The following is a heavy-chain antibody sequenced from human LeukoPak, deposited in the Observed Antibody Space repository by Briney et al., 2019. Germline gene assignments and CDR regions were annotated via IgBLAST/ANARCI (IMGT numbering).Heavy chain of an antibody. V-gene: IGHV3-23*01. CDR3: AKDPKRWFGESYFDY. CDR2: ISGSGGST. CDR1: GFTFSSYA. D-gene: IGHD3-10*01. Sequence: PGGFLRLSCAASGFTFSSYAMSWVRQAPGKGLEWVSAISGSGGSTYYADSVKGRFTISRDNSKNTLYLQMNSLRAEDTAVYYCAKDPKRWFGESYFDYWGQGTLVTVSS. J-gene: IGHJ4*02.